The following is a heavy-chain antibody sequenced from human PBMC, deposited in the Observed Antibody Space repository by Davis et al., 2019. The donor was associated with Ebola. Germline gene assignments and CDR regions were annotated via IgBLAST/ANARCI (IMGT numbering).Heavy chain of an antibody. V-gene: IGHV3-7*03. Sequence: PGGSLRLSCAASGFTFNNVWMSWVRQAPGKGLEWVAKIKEDGSEKLEVDSVKGRFTISRDNAKDSLYLQMNSLRAEDTAVYYCARGSRNMDVWGQGTTVTVSS. CDR3: ARGSRNMDV. CDR2: IKEDGSEK. J-gene: IGHJ6*02. CDR1: GFTFNNVW.